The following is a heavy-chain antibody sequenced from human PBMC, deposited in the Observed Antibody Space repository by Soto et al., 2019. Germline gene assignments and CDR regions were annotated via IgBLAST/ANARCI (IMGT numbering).Heavy chain of an antibody. CDR2: IRSKTHSYAT. J-gene: IGHJ4*02. CDR1: GFTLSGSA. D-gene: IGHD1-26*01. V-gene: IGHV3-73*02. Sequence: EVQLVESGGGLVQPGESLKLSCAASGFTLSGSAVHWVRQASGKGLEWVGRIRSKTHSYATEYIASVKGRFTMSRDDLNNTAYLQMNGLKTDDTAVYYCTRSGGIYSFGYWGQGTLVTVSS. CDR3: TRSGGIYSFGY.